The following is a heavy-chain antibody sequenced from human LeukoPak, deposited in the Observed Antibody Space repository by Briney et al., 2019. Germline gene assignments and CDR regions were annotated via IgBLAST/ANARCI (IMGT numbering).Heavy chain of an antibody. D-gene: IGHD6-19*01. V-gene: IGHV3-7*01. J-gene: IGHJ4*02. CDR1: GFTFSNYW. CDR3: GPSSWDY. CDR2: IKQDGSEK. Sequence: GGSLRLSCAASGFTFSNYWMSWVRHAPGKGLEWVANIKQDGSEKYYVDSVKGRFTISRDNAKNSLYLQMNSLRAEDTAIYYCGPSSWDYWGQGTLVTVSS.